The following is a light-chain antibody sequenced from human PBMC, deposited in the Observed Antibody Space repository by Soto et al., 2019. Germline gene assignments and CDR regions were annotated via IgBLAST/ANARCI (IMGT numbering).Light chain of an antibody. J-gene: IGLJ1*01. CDR2: SNN. V-gene: IGLV1-44*01. CDR3: AAWDDSLTGSYV. Sequence: QSVLTQPPSASGTPGQRVTISCSGSSSNIGSNTVNWYQQLPGTAPKLLIYSNNQRPSGVPDRFSGSKSGTSASLAISGLQSEDEAEYYCAAWDDSLTGSYVFGTGTKLTVL. CDR1: SSNIGSNT.